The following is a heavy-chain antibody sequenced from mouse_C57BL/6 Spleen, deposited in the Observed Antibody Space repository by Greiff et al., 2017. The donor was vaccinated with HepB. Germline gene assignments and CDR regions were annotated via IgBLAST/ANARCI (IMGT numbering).Heavy chain of an antibody. CDR2: IDPSDSYT. CDR1: GYTFTSYW. Sequence: VQLQQPGAELVKPGASVKLSCKASGYTFTSYWMQWVKQRPGQGLEWIGEIDPSDSYTNYNQKFKGKATLTVDTSSSTAYMQLSSLTSEDSAVYYCARGDSSSAYWGQGTLVTVSA. D-gene: IGHD1-1*01. J-gene: IGHJ3*01. CDR3: ARGDSSSAY. V-gene: IGHV1-50*01.